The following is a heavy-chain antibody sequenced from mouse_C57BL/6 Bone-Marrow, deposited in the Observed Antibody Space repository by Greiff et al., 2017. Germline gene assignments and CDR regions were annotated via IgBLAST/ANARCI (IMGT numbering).Heavy chain of an antibody. CDR1: GYTFTSYW. J-gene: IGHJ2*01. Sequence: QVHVKQSGAELVKPGASVKLSCKASGYTFTSYWMQWVKQRPGQGLEWIGEIDPSDSYTNYNQKFKGKATLTVDTSSSTAYMQLSSLTSEDSAVYYCAREGDYYGSSYVGYYFDYWGQGTTLTVSS. V-gene: IGHV1-50*01. D-gene: IGHD1-1*01. CDR2: IDPSDSYT. CDR3: AREGDYYGSSYVGYYFDY.